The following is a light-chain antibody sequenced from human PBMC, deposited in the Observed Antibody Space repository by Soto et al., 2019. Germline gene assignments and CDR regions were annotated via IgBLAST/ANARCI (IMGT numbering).Light chain of an antibody. CDR2: DAY. J-gene: IGKJ5*01. CDR3: QQRHMWPIT. CDR1: QSFRGL. Sequence: EVVLTQSPVTLSLSPGERATLSCRASQSFRGLLAWYQQNPGQAPRLLIYDAYNRATGIPPRFSGSGSGTDFTLTISSLDPEDSAAYYCQQRHMWPITFGQGTRLEIK. V-gene: IGKV3-11*01.